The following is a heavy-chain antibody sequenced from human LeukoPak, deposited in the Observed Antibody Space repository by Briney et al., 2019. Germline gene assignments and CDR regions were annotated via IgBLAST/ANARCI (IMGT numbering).Heavy chain of an antibody. CDR3: ARDKVGYGSGAIDY. CDR2: ISSDDSTT. Sequence: GALRLSCVESGFRFSICWMYWVCQDPGEGVVWGSRISSDDSTTTYADSVKGRFTISRDNAKNTLYLQMNSLSAEDTAVYYCARDKVGYGSGAIDYWGQGTLVTVSS. J-gene: IGHJ4*02. CDR1: GFRFSICW. V-gene: IGHV3-74*01. D-gene: IGHD3-10*01.